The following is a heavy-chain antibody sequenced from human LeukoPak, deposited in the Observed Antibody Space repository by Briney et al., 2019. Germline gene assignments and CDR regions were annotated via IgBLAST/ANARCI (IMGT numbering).Heavy chain of an antibody. Sequence: GGSLRLSCAASGFTVSSNYMSWVRQAPGKGLEWVSVIYSGGSTYYADSVKGRFTISRDNAKNTLYLQMNSLRAEDTAVYYCARDRHVSGNYNYYYGMDVWGQGTTVTVSS. V-gene: IGHV3-66*01. CDR2: IYSGGST. D-gene: IGHD1-26*01. J-gene: IGHJ6*02. CDR1: GFTVSSNY. CDR3: ARDRHVSGNYNYYYGMDV.